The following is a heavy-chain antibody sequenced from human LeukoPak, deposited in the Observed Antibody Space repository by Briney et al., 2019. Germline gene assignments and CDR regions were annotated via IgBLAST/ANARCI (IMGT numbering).Heavy chain of an antibody. CDR3: ARDGVAYYDSSGYSSYYYYMDV. Sequence: ASVKVSCKASGYTFTSYGISWVRQAPGQGLEWMGWINPNSGGTNYAQKFQGRVTMTRDTSISTAYMELSRLRSDDTAVYYCARDGVAYYDSSGYSSYYYYMDVWGKGTTVTVSS. CDR2: INPNSGGT. D-gene: IGHD3-22*01. J-gene: IGHJ6*03. CDR1: GYTFTSYG. V-gene: IGHV1-2*02.